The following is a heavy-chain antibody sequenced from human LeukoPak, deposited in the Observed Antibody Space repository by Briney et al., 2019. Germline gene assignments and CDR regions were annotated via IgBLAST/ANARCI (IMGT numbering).Heavy chain of an antibody. CDR3: ARDRVAATDAFDI. Sequence: SVKVSCKASGGTFSSYVISWVRQAPGKGLACMGRIIPIFGTANYAQKFQDRVTITTDESTSSAYMELSSLRSEDTAVYYCARDRVAATDAFDIWGQGTMVTVSS. CDR2: IIPIFGTA. V-gene: IGHV1-69*05. CDR1: GGTFSSYV. D-gene: IGHD2-15*01. J-gene: IGHJ3*02.